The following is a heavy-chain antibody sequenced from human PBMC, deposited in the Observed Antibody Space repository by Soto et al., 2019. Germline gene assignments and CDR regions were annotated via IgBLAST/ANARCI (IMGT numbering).Heavy chain of an antibody. V-gene: IGHV1-69*01. CDR1: GGTFSSYA. CDR2: ISPIFGTA. J-gene: IGHJ4*02. CDR3: ASLAAYGDYWY. D-gene: IGHD4-17*01. Sequence: QVQLVQSGAEVKKPGSSVKVSCKASGGTFSSYATSWVRQAPGQGLEWMGGISPIFGTANYAQKFQGRVTITADESTSTAYMELSSLRSEDTAVYYCASLAAYGDYWYWGQGTLVTVSS.